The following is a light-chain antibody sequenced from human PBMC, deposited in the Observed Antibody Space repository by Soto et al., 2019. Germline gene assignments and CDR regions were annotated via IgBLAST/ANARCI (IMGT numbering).Light chain of an antibody. Sequence: EIVMTQAPATLSVSPGERATLSCRASQSVSSNLAWYQQKPGQAPRLLIYGASTRATGIPARFSGSGSGTEFTPTISSLQSEDFAVYYCQQYNNWPLFGPGTKVDI. J-gene: IGKJ3*01. CDR3: QQYNNWPL. CDR2: GAS. CDR1: QSVSSN. V-gene: IGKV3-15*01.